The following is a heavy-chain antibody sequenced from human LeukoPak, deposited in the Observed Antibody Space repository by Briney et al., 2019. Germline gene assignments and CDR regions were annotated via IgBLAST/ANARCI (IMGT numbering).Heavy chain of an antibody. J-gene: IGHJ5*02. Sequence: SETLSLTCTVSGGSISSGGYYWSWIRQHPGKGLEWIGYIYYSGSTYYNPSLKRRVTISVDTSKNQSSLKLSSVTAADTAVYYCARDGSGSTKLSWFDPWGQGTLVTVSS. CDR2: IYYSGST. V-gene: IGHV4-31*03. D-gene: IGHD3-10*01. CDR1: GGSISSGGYY. CDR3: ARDGSGSTKLSWFDP.